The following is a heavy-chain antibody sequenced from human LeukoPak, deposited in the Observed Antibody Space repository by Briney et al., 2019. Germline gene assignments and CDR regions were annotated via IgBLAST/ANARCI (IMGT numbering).Heavy chain of an antibody. CDR3: ASNIAVAGDYYYYGMDV. CDR1: GGTFSSYA. D-gene: IGHD6-19*01. Sequence: SVKVSCKASGGTFSSYAISWVRQAPGQGLEWMGGIIPIFGTANYAQKFQGRVTITADESTSTAYMELSSLRSEDTAVYYCASNIAVAGDYYYYGMDVWGQGTTVTVSS. CDR2: IIPIFGTA. J-gene: IGHJ6*02. V-gene: IGHV1-69*13.